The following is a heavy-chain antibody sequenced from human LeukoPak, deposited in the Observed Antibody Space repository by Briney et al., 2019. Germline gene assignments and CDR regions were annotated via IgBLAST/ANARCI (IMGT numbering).Heavy chain of an antibody. Sequence: SETLSLTCAVYGGSFSGYYWSWIRQPPGKGLEWIGEINHSGSTNYNPSLKSRVTISVDTSKNQFSLKLSSVTAADTAVYYCARGPYDSSGYYFDYWGQGTLVTVSS. CDR2: INHSGST. J-gene: IGHJ4*02. CDR3: ARGPYDSSGYYFDY. D-gene: IGHD3-22*01. V-gene: IGHV4-34*01. CDR1: GGSFSGYY.